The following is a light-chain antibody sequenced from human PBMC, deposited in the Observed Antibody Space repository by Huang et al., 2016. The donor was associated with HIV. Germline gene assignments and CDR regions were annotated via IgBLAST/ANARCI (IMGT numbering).Light chain of an antibody. CDR2: AAT. Sequence: DIQMTQSPSSVSASVGDRVTITCRASQDIGTWLAWYQQKPGKAPKLLIYAATHLQSGVSSRFGGSASGTDFTLTITSLQPEDSAFYFCQQAIKFPITFGQGTRLEIK. V-gene: IGKV1-12*01. CDR3: QQAIKFPIT. CDR1: QDIGTW. J-gene: IGKJ5*01.